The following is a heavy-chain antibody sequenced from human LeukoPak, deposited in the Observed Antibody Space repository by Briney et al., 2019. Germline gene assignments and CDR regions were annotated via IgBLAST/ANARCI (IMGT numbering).Heavy chain of an antibody. CDR3: ARNHLGLGL. V-gene: IGHV1-18*01. CDR2: INTRNGNA. D-gene: IGHD3-16*01. Sequence: ASVKVSCKASGYTFTTYEIIWVRQAPGQGLEWMGWINTRNGNANYAHQLRGRVTMTTDTSTSTSYMELASLRFDDTATYYCARNHLGLGLWGQGTLVTVSS. J-gene: IGHJ4*02. CDR1: GYTFTTYE.